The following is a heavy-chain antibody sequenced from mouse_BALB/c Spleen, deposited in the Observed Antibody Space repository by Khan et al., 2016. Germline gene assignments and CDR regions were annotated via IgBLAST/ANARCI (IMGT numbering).Heavy chain of an antibody. V-gene: IGHV1S81*02. CDR3: ARGGPNWDYFDY. J-gene: IGHJ2*01. CDR1: GYTFTSYW. D-gene: IGHD4-1*02. CDR2: INPSNGRT. Sequence: VQLQQPGAELVKPGASVKLSCKASGYTFTSYWMHWVKQRPGQGLEWIGEINPSNGRTNYDEKFKTKATLTVDKSSSTAYMQLSSLTSEDSAVDYCARGGPNWDYFDYWGQGTTLTVSS.